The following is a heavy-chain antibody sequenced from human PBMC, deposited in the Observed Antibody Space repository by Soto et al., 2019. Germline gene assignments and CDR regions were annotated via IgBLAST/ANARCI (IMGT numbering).Heavy chain of an antibody. CDR2: ISYDGSNK. J-gene: IGHJ4*02. V-gene: IGHV3-30-3*01. CDR1: GFTFSSYA. Sequence: QVQLVESGGGVVQPGRSLRLSCAASGFTFSSYAMHWVRQAPGKGLEWVAVISYDGSNKYYADSVKGRFTISRDNSKKPRYLQMNSLRAEDTAVYYGARVRTIFGVVTDTLDYWGQGTLVTVSS. CDR3: ARVRTIFGVVTDTLDY. D-gene: IGHD3-3*01.